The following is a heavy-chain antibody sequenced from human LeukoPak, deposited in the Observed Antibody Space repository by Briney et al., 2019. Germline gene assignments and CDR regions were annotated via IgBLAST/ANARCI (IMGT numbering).Heavy chain of an antibody. D-gene: IGHD3-10*01. V-gene: IGHV4-31*03. CDR3: ARGRFYGFSGDS. CDR1: GGAIGSDGYY. Sequence: SETLSLTCSVSGGAIGSDGYYWNWIRQHPGKGLEWIGYIYYSGSASYNPSLKSRVTISVDTSKNQFSLRLSSVAAADTAVYYCARGRFYGFSGDSWGQGSLVTVSS. J-gene: IGHJ4*02. CDR2: IYYSGSA.